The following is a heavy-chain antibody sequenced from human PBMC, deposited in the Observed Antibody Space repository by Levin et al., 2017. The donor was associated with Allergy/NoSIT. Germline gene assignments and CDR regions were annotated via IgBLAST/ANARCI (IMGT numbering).Heavy chain of an antibody. Sequence: HAGGSLRLSCAASGFTFSNYWMTWVRQAPGKGLEWVANIKEDGSEKLYVDSVKGRFTIARDNAKNSLYLQMNSLRVEDTAVYYCARGNWNDDRYYLDYWGQGTLGTVSS. D-gene: IGHD1-1*01. J-gene: IGHJ4*02. V-gene: IGHV3-7*04. CDR1: GFTFSNYW. CDR2: IKEDGSEK. CDR3: ARGNWNDDRYYLDY.